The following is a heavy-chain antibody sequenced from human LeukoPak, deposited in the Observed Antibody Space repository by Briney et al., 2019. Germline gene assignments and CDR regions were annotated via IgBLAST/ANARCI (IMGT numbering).Heavy chain of an antibody. CDR3: ARSGITMIVVVPLDAFDI. J-gene: IGHJ3*02. CDR2: IYYSGST. CDR1: GYSISSGYY. Sequence: SETLSLTCTVSGYSISSGYYWGWIRQPPGKGLEWIGYIYYSGSTNYNPSLKSRVTISVDTSKNQFSLKLSSATAADTAVYYCARSGITMIVVVPLDAFDIWGQGTMVTVSS. D-gene: IGHD3-22*01. V-gene: IGHV4-61*05.